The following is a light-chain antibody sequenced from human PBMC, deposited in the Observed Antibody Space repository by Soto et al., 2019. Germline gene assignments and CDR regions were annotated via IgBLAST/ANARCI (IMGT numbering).Light chain of an antibody. CDR1: QSVSSTY. Sequence: EIVLTQSPGTLSLSPGERATLSCRASQSVSSTYLAWYQHNPGQAPRLLIYGASSRATGIPDRFSGSGSGTDFTLTISRLEPEDLAVYFCQQYGSSSYTFGQGTKLEIK. CDR3: QQYGSSSYT. J-gene: IGKJ2*01. V-gene: IGKV3-20*01. CDR2: GAS.